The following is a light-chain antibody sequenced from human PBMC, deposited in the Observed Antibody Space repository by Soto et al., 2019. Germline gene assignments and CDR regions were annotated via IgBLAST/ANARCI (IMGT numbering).Light chain of an antibody. V-gene: IGKV1-39*01. CDR1: QSIRNY. Sequence: IHVTLPKSSLSASVGDRVTITCRASQSIRNYLNWYQQKPGKAPKLLIDFASSLQSGVPSRFSGSGSGTDFTLTITSLQAADVVIYCCQDTSNTPLPFGGVAKVDI. CDR3: QDTSNTPLP. J-gene: IGKJ4*01. CDR2: FAS.